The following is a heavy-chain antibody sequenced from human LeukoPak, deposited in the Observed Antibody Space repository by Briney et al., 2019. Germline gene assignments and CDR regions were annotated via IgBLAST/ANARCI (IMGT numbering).Heavy chain of an antibody. D-gene: IGHD6-13*01. CDR2: ISGGSTFI. CDR1: GFTFSSYS. Sequence: GGSLRLSCAASGFTFSSYSMNWVRQAPGKGLEWVSSISGGSTFIYYADSLKGRFTISRDNAKNSLYLQMNSLRAEDTAVYYCARPPWGISAAAMDVWGKGTTVTVSS. J-gene: IGHJ6*03. V-gene: IGHV3-21*01. CDR3: ARPPWGISAAAMDV.